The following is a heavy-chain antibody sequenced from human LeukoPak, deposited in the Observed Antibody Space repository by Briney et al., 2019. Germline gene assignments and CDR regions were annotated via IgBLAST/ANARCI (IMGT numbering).Heavy chain of an antibody. Sequence: GGSLRLSCAASEFTFSSYAIHWVRQAPGKGLEWVAVISYDGTYKYYAGSVKGRFTISRDNSKNTLFLHMNSLRAEDTAVYYCAGPDPSAPHYYYYYMDLWGKGTTVTVSS. CDR3: AGPDPSAPHYYYYYMDL. J-gene: IGHJ6*03. V-gene: IGHV3-30*01. CDR1: EFTFSSYA. CDR2: ISYDGTYK.